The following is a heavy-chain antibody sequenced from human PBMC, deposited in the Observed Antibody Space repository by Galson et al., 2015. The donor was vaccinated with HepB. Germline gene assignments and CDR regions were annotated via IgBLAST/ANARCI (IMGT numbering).Heavy chain of an antibody. CDR2: IYYSGST. CDR3: ARDGYSSSWYGPGHFDL. D-gene: IGHD6-13*01. J-gene: IGHJ2*01. CDR1: GGSISSYY. V-gene: IGHV4-59*01. Sequence: ETLSLTCTVSGGSISSYYWSWIRQPPGKGLEWIGYIYYSGSTNYNPSLKSRVTISVDTSKNQFSLKLSSVTAADTAVYYCARDGYSSSWYGPGHFDLWGRGTLVTVSS.